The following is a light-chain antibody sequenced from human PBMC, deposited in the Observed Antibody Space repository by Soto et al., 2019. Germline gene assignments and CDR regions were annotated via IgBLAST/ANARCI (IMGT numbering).Light chain of an antibody. Sequence: EIVLTQSPGTLSLSPVERATLSCRASQSVSSSYLAWYQQKPGQAPRLLIYGASSRATGIPDRFSGSGSGTDFTLTISRLEPEDFAVYYCQQRNIWPPVTCGQGTRREIK. V-gene: IGKV3D-20*02. CDR1: QSVSSSY. CDR3: QQRNIWPPVT. J-gene: IGKJ5*01. CDR2: GAS.